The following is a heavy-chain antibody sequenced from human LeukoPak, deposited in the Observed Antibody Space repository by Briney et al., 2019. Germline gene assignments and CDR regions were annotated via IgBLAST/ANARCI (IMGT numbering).Heavy chain of an antibody. J-gene: IGHJ4*02. D-gene: IGHD4-17*01. CDR1: GYTFINYY. CDR2: INPGAGSS. CDR3: ARDLTRTTTVIDY. Sequence: VASVKVSCKASGYTFINYYMHWVRQAPGQGLEWMGIINPGAGSSNYAQKFQGRVTMTRDTSTSTVYMELSSLRSDDTAVYYCARDLTRTTTVIDYWGQGTLVTVSS. V-gene: IGHV1-46*01.